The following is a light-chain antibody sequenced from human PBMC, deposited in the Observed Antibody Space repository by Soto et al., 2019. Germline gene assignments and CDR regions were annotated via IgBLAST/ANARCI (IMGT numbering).Light chain of an antibody. CDR1: QSISSW. CDR2: KAS. J-gene: IGKJ1*01. CDR3: QQYNSYTRT. V-gene: IGKV1-5*03. Sequence: DIPMTQSPSTLSASVGDRVTITCRASQSISSWLAWYQQKPGKAPKLLIYKASSLESGVPSRFSGSGSGTEFTLTISSLQPDDFATYNCQQYNSYTRTFGQGTKVDIK.